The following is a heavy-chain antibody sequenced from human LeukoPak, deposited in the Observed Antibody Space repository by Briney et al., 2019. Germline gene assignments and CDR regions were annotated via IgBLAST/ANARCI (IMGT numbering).Heavy chain of an antibody. Sequence: ASVKVSCKASGYTFAGYGVSWVRQAPGEGLEWMGWISGYSGDTKYAQRFEGRLSMTTDTSTTAAYMELRSLRSDDTAVYYCAKDLGETGVIVAAAGSYFDYWGQGTLVTVSS. CDR3: AKDLGETGVIVAAAGSYFDY. V-gene: IGHV1-18*01. CDR2: ISGYSGDT. J-gene: IGHJ4*02. D-gene: IGHD6-13*01. CDR1: GYTFAGYG.